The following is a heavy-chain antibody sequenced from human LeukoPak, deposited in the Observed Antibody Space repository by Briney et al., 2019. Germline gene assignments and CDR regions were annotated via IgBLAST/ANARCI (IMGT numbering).Heavy chain of an antibody. CDR3: ARLSYGSGSYSDWIFDY. CDR2: IYPGDSDT. CDR1: GYSFTSYW. J-gene: IGHJ4*02. D-gene: IGHD3-10*01. Sequence: GESLKISCKGSGYSFTSYWIGWVRQMPGKGLEWMGIIYPGDSDTRYSPSFQGQVTISADKSISTAYLRWSSLKASDTAMYYCARLSYGSGSYSDWIFDYWGQGTLVTVSS. V-gene: IGHV5-51*01.